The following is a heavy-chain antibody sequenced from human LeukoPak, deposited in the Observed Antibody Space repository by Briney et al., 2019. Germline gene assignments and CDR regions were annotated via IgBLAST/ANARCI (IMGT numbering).Heavy chain of an antibody. D-gene: IGHD2-15*01. CDR1: GGSISVYY. CDR2: MYETGHT. V-gene: IGHV4-59*08. J-gene: IGHJ4*02. CDR3: ARHPFATPFDY. Sequence: SETLSLMCSVSGGSISVYYWSWLRQPPGQGLEWIGYMYETGHTMYNSSLKSRVTMSLDTSKNHFSLSLSSVTAADTAVYYCARHPFATPFDYWGPGTLVTVSS.